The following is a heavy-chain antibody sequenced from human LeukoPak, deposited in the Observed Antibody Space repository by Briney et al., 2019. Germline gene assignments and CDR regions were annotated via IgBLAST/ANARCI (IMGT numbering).Heavy chain of an antibody. CDR2: IIPIFGTA. Sequence: GASVKVSCKASGGTFSSYAISWVRQAPGQGLEWMGGIIPIFGTANYAQKFQGRVTITADESTSTAYMELSSLRSEDTAVYYCARGLNYYDSRSHYYYYYGMDVWGQGTTVTVSS. CDR3: ARGLNYYDSRSHYYYYYGMDV. V-gene: IGHV1-69*13. J-gene: IGHJ6*02. D-gene: IGHD3-22*01. CDR1: GGTFSSYA.